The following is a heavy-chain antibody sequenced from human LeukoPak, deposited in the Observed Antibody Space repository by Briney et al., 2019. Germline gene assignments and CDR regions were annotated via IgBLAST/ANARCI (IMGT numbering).Heavy chain of an antibody. J-gene: IGHJ4*02. D-gene: IGHD6-25*01. CDR3: AREQRGLVDY. V-gene: IGHV4-59*01. CDR1: GGSFSGYY. Sequence: PSETLSLTCAVYGGSFSGYYWSWLRQPPGKGLVWIGYVYDTGTTNYNPSLKSRVTISLDTSKNQFSLKLSSVTAADTAVYYCAREQRGLVDYWGQGTLVTVSS. CDR2: VYDTGTT.